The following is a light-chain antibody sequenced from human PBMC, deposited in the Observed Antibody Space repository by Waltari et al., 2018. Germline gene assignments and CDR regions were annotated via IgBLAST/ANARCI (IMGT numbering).Light chain of an antibody. V-gene: IGKV4-1*01. CDR2: GAS. Sequence: DIVMTQSPDSLAVSLGERATINCKSSQSVLHSSNNKNYLAWYQQKPGQPPKLLIYGASTRESGVPDRFSGSGSGTDFTLTISSLQAEDVAVYYCQQYYSTCQFGQGTKVEIK. CDR3: QQYYSTCQ. CDR1: QSVLHSSNNKNY. J-gene: IGKJ1*01.